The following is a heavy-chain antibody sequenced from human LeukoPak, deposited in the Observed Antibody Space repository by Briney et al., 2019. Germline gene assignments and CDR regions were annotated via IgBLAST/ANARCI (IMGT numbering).Heavy chain of an antibody. CDR2: MNPNSGNT. CDR1: GYTFTSYD. J-gene: IGHJ4*02. D-gene: IGHD4-17*01. Sequence: ASVKVSCKASGYTFTSYDINWVRQATGQGLEWMGWMNPNSGNTGYAQKFQGRVTMTRDTSISTAYMELNSLRSEDTAVYYCARTLPYGDDDFDYWGQGTLVTVSS. CDR3: ARTLPYGDDDFDY. V-gene: IGHV1-8*01.